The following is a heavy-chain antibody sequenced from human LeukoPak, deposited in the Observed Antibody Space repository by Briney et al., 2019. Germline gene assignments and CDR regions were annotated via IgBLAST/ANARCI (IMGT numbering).Heavy chain of an antibody. D-gene: IGHD2-21*02. CDR2: INPNSGGT. V-gene: IGHV1-2*06. CDR3: ARGAYIVVVTANLPYDWFDP. Sequence: GASVKVSCKASGYTFTGYYMHWVRQAPGQGLAWMGRINPNSGGTNYAQKVQGRVTMTRDTSISTAYMELSRLRSDDTAVYYCARGAYIVVVTANLPYDWFDPWGQGTLVTVSS. J-gene: IGHJ5*02. CDR1: GYTFTGYY.